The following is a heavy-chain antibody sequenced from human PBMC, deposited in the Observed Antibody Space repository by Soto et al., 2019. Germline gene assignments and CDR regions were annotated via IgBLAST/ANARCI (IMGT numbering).Heavy chain of an antibody. CDR2: ISAYNGNT. V-gene: IGHV1-18*04. D-gene: IGHD2-15*01. CDR3: ARDNIVVVVAALIDYYYGMDV. CDR1: GCTFTSYG. J-gene: IGHJ6*02. Sequence: ASVKVSCKASGCTFTSYGISWVRQAPGQGLEWMGWISAYNGNTNYAQKLQGRVTMTTDTSTSTAYMELRSLRSDDTAVYYCARDNIVVVVAALIDYYYGMDVWG.